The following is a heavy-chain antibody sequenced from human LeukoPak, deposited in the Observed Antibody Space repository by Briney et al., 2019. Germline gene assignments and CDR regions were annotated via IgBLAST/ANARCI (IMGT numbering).Heavy chain of an antibody. Sequence: ASVKVSCKASGYTFTSYYMHWVRQAPGQGLEWMGTINPSGGSTSYAQKFQGRVTMTRDTSTSTVYMELSSLRSEDTAVYYCATGGQLVPDFDYWGQGTLVTVSS. J-gene: IGHJ4*02. D-gene: IGHD6-13*01. CDR2: INPSGGST. CDR3: ATGGQLVPDFDY. V-gene: IGHV1-46*01. CDR1: GYTFTSYY.